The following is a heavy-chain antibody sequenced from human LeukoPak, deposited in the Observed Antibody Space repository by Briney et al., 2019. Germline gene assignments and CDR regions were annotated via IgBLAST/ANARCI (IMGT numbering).Heavy chain of an antibody. D-gene: IGHD6-19*01. J-gene: IGHJ4*02. CDR3: AGRYNSGWSVY. CDR2: ISYDGSNK. V-gene: IGHV3-30*04. Sequence: GGSLRLSCAASGFTFSSYAMHWVRQAPGKGLEWVAVISYDGSNKYYADSVKGRFTISRDNSKNTLYLQMNSLRAEDTAIYYCAGRYNSGWSVYWGQGTLVTVSS. CDR1: GFTFSSYA.